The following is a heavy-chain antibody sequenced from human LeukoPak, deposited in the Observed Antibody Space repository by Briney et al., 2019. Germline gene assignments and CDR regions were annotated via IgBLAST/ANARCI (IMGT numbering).Heavy chain of an antibody. CDR1: GFTFTTYA. Sequence: GGSLRLSCVASGFTFTTYAMSWVRQAPGKGLEWVSTISGSTGKTFYADSVKGRFTISRDNSQSTLYLQMNSLRAEDSAVYYCANDVYYDSSGHPTFYYYGMDVWGQGTTGTVSS. V-gene: IGHV3-23*01. CDR2: ISGSTGKT. D-gene: IGHD3-22*01. J-gene: IGHJ6*02. CDR3: ANDVYYDSSGHPTFYYYGMDV.